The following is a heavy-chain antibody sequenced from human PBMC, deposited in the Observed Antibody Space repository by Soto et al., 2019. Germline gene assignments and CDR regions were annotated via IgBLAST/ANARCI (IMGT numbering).Heavy chain of an antibody. CDR2: INHSGST. J-gene: IGHJ5*02. CDR3: ASLGGTVTYNWFDP. D-gene: IGHD4-17*01. CDR1: GGSFSGYY. Sequence: QVQLQQWGAGLLKPSETLSLTCAVYGGSFSGYYWSWIRQPPGKGLEWIGEINHSGSTNYNPSLKSRVTLSLDTSMNQFSLKLSSVTAADTAVYYCASLGGTVTYNWFDPWGQGTLVTVSS. V-gene: IGHV4-34*01.